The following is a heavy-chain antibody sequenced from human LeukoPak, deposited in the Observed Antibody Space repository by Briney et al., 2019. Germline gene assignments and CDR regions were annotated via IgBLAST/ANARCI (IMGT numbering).Heavy chain of an antibody. V-gene: IGHV3-9*01. CDR3: AKDASYGDYVR. J-gene: IGHJ4*02. CDR2: ISWNSGSI. Sequence: GRSLRLSCAASGFTFDDYAMHWVRQAPGKGLEWVSGISWNSGSIGYADSAKGRFTISGDNAKNSLYLQMNSLRAEDTALYYCAKDASYGDYVRWGQGTLVTVSS. D-gene: IGHD4-17*01. CDR1: GFTFDDYA.